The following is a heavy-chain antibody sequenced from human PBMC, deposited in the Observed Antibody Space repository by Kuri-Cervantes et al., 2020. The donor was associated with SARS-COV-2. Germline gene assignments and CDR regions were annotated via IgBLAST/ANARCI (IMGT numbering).Heavy chain of an antibody. CDR1: GYSISSGYY. V-gene: IGHV4-38-2*01. D-gene: IGHD1-26*01. CDR2: IYHSGST. Sequence: SETLSLTCAVSGYSISSGYYWGWIRQPPGKGLEWIGSIYHSGSTYYNPSLKSRVTISVDTSKNQFSLKLSSVTAADTAVYYCARAGSYLDAFDIWGQGTMVIVSS. CDR3: ARAGSYLDAFDI. J-gene: IGHJ3*02.